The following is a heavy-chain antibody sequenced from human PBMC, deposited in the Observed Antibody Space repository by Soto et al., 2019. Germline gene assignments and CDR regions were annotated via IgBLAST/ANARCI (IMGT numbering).Heavy chain of an antibody. D-gene: IGHD3-16*01. CDR3: ARREYSYGYFDY. Sequence: GESLKISCKASGCSFSTYWIAWVRQMPGKGLEWMGIIYPGDFDTRVSPSFQGDVTISVDKSTYTAYLEWSSLGASDTAMYYCARREYSYGYFDYWSQGTLVTVSS. J-gene: IGHJ4*02. CDR2: IYPGDFDT. V-gene: IGHV5-51*01. CDR1: GCSFSTYW.